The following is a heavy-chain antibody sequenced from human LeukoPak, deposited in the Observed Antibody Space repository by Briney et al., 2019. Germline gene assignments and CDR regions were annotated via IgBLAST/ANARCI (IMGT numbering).Heavy chain of an antibody. CDR1: GGSFSGYY. CDR3: ARLGSRVV. Sequence: PSETLSLTCAVYGGSFSGYYWSWFRQPPGKGLEWIGEINHSGYTNYNPSLKSRVTMSVDTSKNQFSLKLNSMTAADTAVYYCARLGSRVVWGQGTLVIVSS. V-gene: IGHV4-34*01. J-gene: IGHJ4*02. D-gene: IGHD3-10*01. CDR2: INHSGYT.